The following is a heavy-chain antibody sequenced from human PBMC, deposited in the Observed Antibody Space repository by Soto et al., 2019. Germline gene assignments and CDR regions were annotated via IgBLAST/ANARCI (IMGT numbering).Heavy chain of an antibody. J-gene: IGHJ5*02. CDR2: ISSNSAYI. CDR1: GFTFCSFT. V-gene: IGHV3-21*01. Sequence: GGSLRLSCAASGFTFCSFTVNWVRQAPGKGLEWVSTISSNSAYIYYTDALRGRFTISRDNAKNSLHLQMNSLRAEDTAVYYCTRDASRDSSARGWFDPWGPGTLVTVSS. D-gene: IGHD6-13*01. CDR3: TRDASRDSSARGWFDP.